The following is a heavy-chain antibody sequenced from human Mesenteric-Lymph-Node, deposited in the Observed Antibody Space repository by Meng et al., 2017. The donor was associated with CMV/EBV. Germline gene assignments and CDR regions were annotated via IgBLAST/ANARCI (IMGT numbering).Heavy chain of an antibody. D-gene: IGHD3-22*01. CDR1: RSSKQ. CDR2: SYQSETT. V-gene: IGHV4-4*02. CDR3: AMTAYYYDSSGYADYYFDY. Sequence: RSSKQERWVRQPPGKGLEWVGESYQSETTNYNPYLEGRVTISVDKSKNQFSLTLSSVTAAHTAVYYCAMTAYYYDSSGYADYYFDYWGQGTLVTVSS. J-gene: IGHJ4*02.